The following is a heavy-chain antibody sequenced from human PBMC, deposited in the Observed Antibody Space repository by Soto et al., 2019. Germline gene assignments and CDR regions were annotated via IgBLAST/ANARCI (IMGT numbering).Heavy chain of an antibody. V-gene: IGHV4-59*08. CDR3: ARLGAYYQSLDP. CDR1: GDFNTNFY. J-gene: IGHJ5*02. CDR2: IYSSGST. D-gene: IGHD2-21*01. Sequence: PSETLSLTCTVSGDFNTNFYWSWIRQSPGKGLEWMGFIYSSGSTRYNPSLKSRITMSLDTSKNQFSLRLSSVAAADTAVYYCARLGAYYQSLDPWGQGTVVTVSS.